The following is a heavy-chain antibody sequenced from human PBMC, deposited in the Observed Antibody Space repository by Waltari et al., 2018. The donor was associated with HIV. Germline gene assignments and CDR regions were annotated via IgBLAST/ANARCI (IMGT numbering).Heavy chain of an antibody. V-gene: IGHV1-2*02. D-gene: IGHD3-16*02. Sequence: QVQLLQSATEMKRPGASVTVSCGTPGYKFADYYIHWLRQAPGQGLQWMAWRNPNSGAANSAQELQGSVFPTTVASPTTVYIDLYRRTSDETAIYFCARAPLWGSFRDFDYWGQGTLVTVAP. CDR1: GYKFADYY. CDR3: ARAPLWGSFRDFDY. CDR2: RNPNSGAA. J-gene: IGHJ4*02.